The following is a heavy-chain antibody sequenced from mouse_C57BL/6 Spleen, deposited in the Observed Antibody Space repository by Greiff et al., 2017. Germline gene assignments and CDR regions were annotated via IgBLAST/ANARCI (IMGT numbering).Heavy chain of an antibody. CDR2: INPNNGGT. CDR1: GYTFTDYY. J-gene: IGHJ4*01. Sequence: VQLQQSGPELVKPGASVKISCKASGYTFTDYYMNWVKQSHGQSLEWIGDINPNNGGTNYNQKFKGKATVTVDKSSSTAYMELRSLTSEASAVYDCARFGNGYAMDYWGQGTSVTVSS. CDR3: ARFGNGYAMDY. D-gene: IGHD2-1*01. V-gene: IGHV1-26*01.